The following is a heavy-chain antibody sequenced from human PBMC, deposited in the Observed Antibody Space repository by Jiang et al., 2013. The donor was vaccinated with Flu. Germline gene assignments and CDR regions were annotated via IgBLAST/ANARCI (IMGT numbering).Heavy chain of an antibody. D-gene: IGHD3-3*01. CDR1: GFTFSSYE. J-gene: IGHJ4*02. CDR3: ATHDFWSGSTFDS. Sequence: GSLRLSCAAPGFTFSSYEMNWVRQAPGKGLEWVSYISNSGSTIYYTDSVKGRFTISRDNAKNSLYLQMNSLRAEDTAVYYCATHDFWSGSTFDSWGQGTLVTVSS. CDR2: ISNSGSTI. V-gene: IGHV3-48*03.